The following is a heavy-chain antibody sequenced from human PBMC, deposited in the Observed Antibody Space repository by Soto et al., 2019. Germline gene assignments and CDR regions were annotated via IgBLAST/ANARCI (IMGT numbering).Heavy chain of an antibody. CDR3: ARRLDTSMVRESFDY. CDR2: IHYSGSS. J-gene: IGHJ4*02. V-gene: IGHV4-39*01. Sequence: SETLSLTCTVSGGSISSSDYYWGWIRQPPGKGLEWIGSIHYSGSSYYSPSLKSRVTISRNTSRNQFFLSLTSVTATDTAVYYFARRLDTSMVRESFDYRGQGTLVTVSS. D-gene: IGHD3-10*01. CDR1: GGSISSSDYY.